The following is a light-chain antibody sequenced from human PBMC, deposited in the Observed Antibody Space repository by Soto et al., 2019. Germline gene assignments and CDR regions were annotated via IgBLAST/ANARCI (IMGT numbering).Light chain of an antibody. Sequence: IQMTHSPSTLSASFPYRFRITFRSSQNINRGLAWYQQNPGKAPNLLIYDASSLESGVPARFSGGGSGTEFTLTISSLQPDDFSTFYCQQYNNYPWTFGQGTKVDI. CDR3: QQYNNYPWT. CDR1: QNINRG. V-gene: IGKV1-5*01. CDR2: DAS. J-gene: IGKJ1*01.